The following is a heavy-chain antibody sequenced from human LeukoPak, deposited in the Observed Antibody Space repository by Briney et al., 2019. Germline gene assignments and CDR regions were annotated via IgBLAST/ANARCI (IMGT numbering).Heavy chain of an antibody. D-gene: IGHD5-24*01. Sequence: TSETLSLTCTVSGGSISSYYWTWIRQPPGKGLEWISYIYYSRNTNYNPSLKSRVTISVDTSKNQFSLKLSSVTAADTAVYYCARRMTTNPKYYFDYWGQGTLVTVSS. V-gene: IGHV4-59*08. J-gene: IGHJ4*02. CDR2: IYYSRNT. CDR1: GGSISSYY. CDR3: ARRMTTNPKYYFDY.